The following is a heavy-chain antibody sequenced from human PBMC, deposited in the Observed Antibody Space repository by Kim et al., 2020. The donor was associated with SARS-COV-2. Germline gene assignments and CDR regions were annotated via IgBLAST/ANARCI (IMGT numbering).Heavy chain of an antibody. CDR3: ARGRTAKRGNHPQEAFDI. V-gene: IGHV4-34*01. D-gene: IGHD5-18*01. J-gene: IGHJ3*02. Sequence: KSRVTISVDTSKNQFSLKLSSVTAADTAVYYCARGRTAKRGNHPQEAFDIWGQGTMVTVSS.